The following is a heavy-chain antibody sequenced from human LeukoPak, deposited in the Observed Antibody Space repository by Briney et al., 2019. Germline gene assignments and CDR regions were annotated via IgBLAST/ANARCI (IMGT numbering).Heavy chain of an antibody. CDR2: IIPILGIA. D-gene: IGHD1-26*01. CDR3: ARDMSGSSHDAFDI. Sequence: GASVKVSRKASGGTFSSYTISWVRQAPGQGLEWMGRIIPILGIANYAQKFQGRVTITADKSTSTAYMELSSLRSEDTAVYYCARDMSGSSHDAFDIWGQGTMVTVSS. J-gene: IGHJ3*02. V-gene: IGHV1-69*04. CDR1: GGTFSSYT.